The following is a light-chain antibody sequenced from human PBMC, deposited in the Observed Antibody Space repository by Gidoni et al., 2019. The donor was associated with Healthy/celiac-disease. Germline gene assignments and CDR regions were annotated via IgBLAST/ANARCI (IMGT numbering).Light chain of an antibody. V-gene: IGLV3-1*01. J-gene: IGLJ2*01. CDR2: QDS. CDR3: QAWDSSTAV. Sequence: SYELTQPPSASVSPGQTASITCSVEVIYQDSKRPSGIPERFSGSNSGNTATLTISGTQAMDEADYYCQAWDSSTAVFGGGTKLTVL.